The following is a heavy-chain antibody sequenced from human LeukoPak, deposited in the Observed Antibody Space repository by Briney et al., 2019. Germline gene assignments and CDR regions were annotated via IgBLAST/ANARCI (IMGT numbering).Heavy chain of an antibody. Sequence: ASVKVSCKASGYTFADYYIHWVRQAPGQGLEWMGLINPNTGGTNYAQKLQGRVTMTRDTSITTAYMELSRLRSDDTAVYYCAREGYCSGGSCYFFDYWGQGTLVTVSS. V-gene: IGHV1-2*02. CDR2: INPNTGGT. CDR3: AREGYCSGGSCYFFDY. J-gene: IGHJ4*02. D-gene: IGHD2-15*01. CDR1: GYTFADYY.